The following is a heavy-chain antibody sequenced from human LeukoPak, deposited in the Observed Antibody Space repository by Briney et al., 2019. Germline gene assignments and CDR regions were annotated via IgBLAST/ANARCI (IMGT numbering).Heavy chain of an antibody. D-gene: IGHD2-15*01. CDR3: ARANVVVVAAKPNWFDP. V-gene: IGHV4-34*01. Sequence: SETLSLTCAVYGGSFSGYYWSWTRQPPGKGLEWIGEINHSGSTNYNPSLKSRVTISVDTSKNQFSLKLSSVTAADTAVDYCARANVVVVAAKPNWFDPWGQGTLVTVSS. J-gene: IGHJ5*02. CDR2: INHSGST. CDR1: GGSFSGYY.